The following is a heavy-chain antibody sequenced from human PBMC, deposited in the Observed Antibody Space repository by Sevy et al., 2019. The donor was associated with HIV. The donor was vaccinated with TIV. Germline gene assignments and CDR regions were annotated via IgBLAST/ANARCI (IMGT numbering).Heavy chain of an antibody. CDR2: ISGSGGST. D-gene: IGHD3-10*01. CDR1: GFTFSSYA. CDR3: AKDTGTGDFFDY. Sequence: GGSLRLSCAASGFTFSSYAMNWARQAPGKGLEWVSTISGSGGSTYYADSVKGRFTISRDNSKNTLYLQMNSLRAEDTAVYYCAKDTGTGDFFDYWGQGTLVTVSS. J-gene: IGHJ4*02. V-gene: IGHV3-23*01.